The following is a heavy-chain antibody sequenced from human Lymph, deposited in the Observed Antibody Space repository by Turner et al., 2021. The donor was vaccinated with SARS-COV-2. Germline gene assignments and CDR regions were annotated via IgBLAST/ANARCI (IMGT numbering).Heavy chain of an antibody. J-gene: IGHJ4*02. CDR2: INWNSGSI. CDR1: GFTFDAYA. CDR3: AKDLAGRYYSFFDY. Sequence: EVQLVESGGGCVKPGRYLRLSCAASGFTFDAYAMHWVRQAPGKGLECVSGINWNSGSIAYAESVKVRFTISRDNAKNSLYLQMNSLRAEDTALYYCAKDLAGRYYSFFDYWGQGTLVTVSS. V-gene: IGHV3-9*01. D-gene: IGHD1-26*01.